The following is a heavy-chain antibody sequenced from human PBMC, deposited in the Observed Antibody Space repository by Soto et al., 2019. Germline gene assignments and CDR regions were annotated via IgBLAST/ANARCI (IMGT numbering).Heavy chain of an antibody. Sequence: QVQLVESGGGVVQPGRSLRLSCAASGFTFSSYAMHWVRQAPGKGLEWVAVISYDGSNKYYADSVKGRFTISRDNSKNSVYLQMDSLRAEDTAVYYCARGDQPPGGTSFGVVIGDGRDVWGQGTTVTVSS. CDR2: ISYDGSNK. V-gene: IGHV3-30-3*01. CDR1: GFTFSSYA. D-gene: IGHD3-3*01. CDR3: ARGDQPPGGTSFGVVIGDGRDV. J-gene: IGHJ6*02.